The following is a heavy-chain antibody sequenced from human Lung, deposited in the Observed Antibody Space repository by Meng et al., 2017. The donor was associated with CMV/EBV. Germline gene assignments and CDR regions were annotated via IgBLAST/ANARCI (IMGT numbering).Heavy chain of an antibody. V-gene: IGHV3-49*04. Sequence: SCTASGFTFGDYAMSWVRQAPGKGLEWVGFIRSKAYGGTTEYAASVKGRFTISRDDSKSIAYLQMNSLKTEDTAVYYCTRLRYFDFCGGYRAPSYVDYWXQGTLVTVSS. J-gene: IGHJ4*02. D-gene: IGHD3-3*01. CDR1: GFTFGDYA. CDR2: IRSKAYGGTT. CDR3: TRLRYFDFCGGYRAPSYVDY.